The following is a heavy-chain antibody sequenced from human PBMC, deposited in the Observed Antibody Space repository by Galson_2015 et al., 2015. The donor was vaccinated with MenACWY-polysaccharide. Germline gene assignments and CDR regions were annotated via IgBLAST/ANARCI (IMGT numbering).Heavy chain of an antibody. D-gene: IGHD3-10*01. CDR2: IYYTGTT. J-gene: IGHJ4*02. CDR3: ARFPFRELTMVRGPLDY. Sequence: SETLSLTCTVSGGSIRSSNHFWGWIRQPQGKGLEWIGAIYYTGTTYFRSSLKARASMSMDTARNQFSLNIKPVTATETAVYYCARFPFRELTMVRGPLDYWGQGTPVTVSS. CDR1: GGSIRSSNHF. V-gene: IGHV4-39*01.